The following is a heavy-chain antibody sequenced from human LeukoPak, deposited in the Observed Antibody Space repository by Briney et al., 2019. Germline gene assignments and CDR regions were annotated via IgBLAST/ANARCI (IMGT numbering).Heavy chain of an antibody. CDR3: ARDERSIAAAGTAFDI. Sequence: SETLSLTCTVSGGSISNNYWSWIRQPPGKGLEWIGYIYYSGSTNYNPSLKSRVTISVDTSKNQFSLKVTSVTAADTAVYYCARDERSIAAAGTAFDIWGQGTMVTVSS. J-gene: IGHJ3*02. CDR1: GGSISNNY. CDR2: IYYSGST. D-gene: IGHD6-13*01. V-gene: IGHV4-59*01.